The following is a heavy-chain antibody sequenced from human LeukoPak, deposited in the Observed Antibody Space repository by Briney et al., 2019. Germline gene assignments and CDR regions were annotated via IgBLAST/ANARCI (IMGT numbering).Heavy chain of an antibody. Sequence: SVRVSCKASGGTFSSYAISWVRQAPGQGLEWMGRIIPILGIANYAQKFQGRVTITADKSTSTAYMELSSLRSEDTAVYYCARDKNYYDILTGDYPYFDYWGQGTLVTVSS. J-gene: IGHJ4*02. D-gene: IGHD3-9*01. CDR2: IIPILGIA. V-gene: IGHV1-69*04. CDR3: ARDKNYYDILTGDYPYFDY. CDR1: GGTFSSYA.